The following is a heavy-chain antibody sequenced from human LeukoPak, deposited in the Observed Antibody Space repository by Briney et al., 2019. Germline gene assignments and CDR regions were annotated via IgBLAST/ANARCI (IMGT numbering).Heavy chain of an antibody. J-gene: IGHJ3*02. D-gene: IGHD3-22*01. V-gene: IGHV4-34*01. CDR3: ARIFTNYDSGAFDI. Sequence: PSETLSLTCAVYGGSFSGYYWSWIRQPPGKGLEWIGEINHSGSTNYNPSLKSRVTISVDTSKNQFSLKLSSVTAADTAVYYCARIFTNYDSGAFDIWGQGTMVTVSS. CDR1: GGSFSGYY. CDR2: INHSGST.